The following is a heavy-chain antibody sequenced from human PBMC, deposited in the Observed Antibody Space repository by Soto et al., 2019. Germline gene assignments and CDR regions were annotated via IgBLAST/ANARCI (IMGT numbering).Heavy chain of an antibody. CDR2: IYINGRT. CDR3: ARGEYFGDYDY. Sequence: SETLSLTCSVSGGSISTYYWNWIRQSAGKGLEWIGRIYINGRTNYNPSLKSRVTLSVDTSKNQFSLTLSSVTAADTAVYYCARGEYFGDYDYWGQGTLVTVSS. V-gene: IGHV4-4*07. J-gene: IGHJ4*02. D-gene: IGHD4-17*01. CDR1: GGSISTYY.